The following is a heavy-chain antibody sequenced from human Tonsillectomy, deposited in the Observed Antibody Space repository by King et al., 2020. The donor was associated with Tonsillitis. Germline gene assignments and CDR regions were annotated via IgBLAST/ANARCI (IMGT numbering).Heavy chain of an antibody. J-gene: IGHJ4*02. V-gene: IGHV3-15*07. CDR2: IKSIADGGTT. Sequence: VQLVESGGGLVKPGGSLRLSCAASGFSFSNAWMNWVRQTPGKGLEWVGRIKSIADGGTTDYAAPVRGSFTISRDDSKNSLYLQMNSLKTDDTAVYYCSAIYTTGWADYWGQGTLVTVSS. D-gene: IGHD2/OR15-2a*01. CDR3: SAIYTTGWADY. CDR1: GFSFSNAW.